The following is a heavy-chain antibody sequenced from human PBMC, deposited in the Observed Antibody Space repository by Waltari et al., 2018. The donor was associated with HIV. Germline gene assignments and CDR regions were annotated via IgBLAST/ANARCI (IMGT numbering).Heavy chain of an antibody. CDR3: TRDSIYYYGSGSYFQH. Sequence: ELQLVESGGGLGQPGRSLRLSCTASGFTFGAYAMSWVRQAPGKGLEWVGFFRSKAYGGTTEYAASVKGRFTISRDDSKSIAYLQMNSLKTEDTAVYYCTRDSIYYYGSGSYFQHWGQGTLVTVSS. CDR2: FRSKAYGGTT. V-gene: IGHV3-49*04. J-gene: IGHJ1*01. D-gene: IGHD3-10*01. CDR1: GFTFGAYA.